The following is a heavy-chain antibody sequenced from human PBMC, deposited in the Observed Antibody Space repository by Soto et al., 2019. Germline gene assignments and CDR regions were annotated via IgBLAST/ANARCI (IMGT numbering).Heavy chain of an antibody. CDR3: AGTTPNYYYYYGMDV. CDR2: FDPEDGET. Sequence: ASVKVYCKVSGYTLTELSMHWVRQAPGKGLEWMGGFDPEDGETIYAQKFQGRVTMTEDTSTDTAYMELSSLRSEDTAVYYCAGTTPNYYYYYGMDVWGQGTTVTVSS. V-gene: IGHV1-24*01. J-gene: IGHJ6*02. D-gene: IGHD1-7*01. CDR1: GYTLTELS.